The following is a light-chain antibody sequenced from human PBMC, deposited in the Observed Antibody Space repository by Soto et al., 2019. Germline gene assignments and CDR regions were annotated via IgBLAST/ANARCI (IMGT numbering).Light chain of an antibody. CDR2: GAS. CDR1: QSVSSSY. CDR3: QQLSTYPLT. V-gene: IGKV3D-20*02. Sequence: EIVMTQSPATLSVSPGERANLSCRASQSVSSSYLAWYQQKPGQAPRLLIYGASSRATGIPDRFSGSGSGTDFTLTISSLQPEDFATYYCQQLSTYPLTFGGGTKVDIK. J-gene: IGKJ4*01.